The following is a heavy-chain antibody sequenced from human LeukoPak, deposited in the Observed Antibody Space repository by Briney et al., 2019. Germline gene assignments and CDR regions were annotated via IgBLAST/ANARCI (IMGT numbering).Heavy chain of an antibody. Sequence: KAGGSLRLSCAASGFTFSSYWMSWVRQAPGKGLEWVANIKQDGSNKYYVDSVKGRFTISRDNSKNTLYLQMNSLRAEDTAVYYCARDIPRIAVAVGSFWGQGTLVTVSS. D-gene: IGHD6-19*01. J-gene: IGHJ4*02. CDR3: ARDIPRIAVAVGSF. V-gene: IGHV3-7*01. CDR1: GFTFSSYW. CDR2: IKQDGSNK.